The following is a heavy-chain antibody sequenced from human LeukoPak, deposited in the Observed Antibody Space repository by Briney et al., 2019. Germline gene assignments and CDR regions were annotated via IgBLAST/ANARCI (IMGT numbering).Heavy chain of an antibody. CDR3: ARNKGGAPNWGGNCSPYYYGMDV. CDR2: ISYDGSNK. D-gene: IGHD2-21*02. J-gene: IGHJ6*02. V-gene: IGHV3-30*04. Sequence: GGSLRLSCAASGFTFSSYAMHWVRQAPGKGLEWVAVISYDGSNKYYADSVKGRFTISRDNSKNTLYLQMNSLRAEDTAVYYCARNKGGAPNWGGNCSPYYYGMDVWAQGTTVTVSS. CDR1: GFTFSSYA.